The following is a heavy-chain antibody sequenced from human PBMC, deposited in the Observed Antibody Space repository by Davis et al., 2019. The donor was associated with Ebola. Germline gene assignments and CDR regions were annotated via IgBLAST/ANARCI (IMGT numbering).Heavy chain of an antibody. CDR3: ARVRLLWFGELSY. Sequence: GGSLRLSCAASGFTFSSYWMSWVRQAPGKGLEWVANIKQDGSEKYHVYSVKGRFTISRDNAKNSLYLQMNSLRAEDTAVYYCARVRLLWFGELSYWGQGTLVTVSS. J-gene: IGHJ4*02. V-gene: IGHV3-7*03. CDR1: GFTFSSYW. CDR2: IKQDGSEK. D-gene: IGHD3-10*01.